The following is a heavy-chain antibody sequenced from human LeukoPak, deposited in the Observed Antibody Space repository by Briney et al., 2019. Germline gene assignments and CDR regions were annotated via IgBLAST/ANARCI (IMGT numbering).Heavy chain of an antibody. CDR3: VKDGKSNGFGY. D-gene: IGHD1-1*01. CDR1: GFTFSSYA. CDR2: IGSSGGNT. J-gene: IGHJ4*02. V-gene: IGHV3-64D*08. Sequence: SGGSLRLFCSASGFTFSSYAMHWVRQAPGKGLEYVSVIGSSGGNTYYADSVKGRFTISRDNSKNTLYLQMSSLRDEDTAVYYCVKDGKSNGFGYWGQGTLVTVSS.